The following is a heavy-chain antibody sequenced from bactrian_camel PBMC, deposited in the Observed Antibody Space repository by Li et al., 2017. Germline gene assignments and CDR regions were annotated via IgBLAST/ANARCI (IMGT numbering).Heavy chain of an antibody. Sequence: VQLVESGGGSVQAGGSLRLSCATSGFTITTGCIGWVRQAPGKEREGVASIFIGDGSTRYGDSVKGRFTISQDNAKKTVYLQMNNLKPEDTATYYCAPAAERLGYIPYSTACLGSWGQGTQVTVS. D-gene: IGHD5*01. CDR1: GFTITTGC. V-gene: IGHV3S40*01. CDR3: APAAERLGYIPYSTACLGS. CDR2: IFIGDGST. J-gene: IGHJ6*01.